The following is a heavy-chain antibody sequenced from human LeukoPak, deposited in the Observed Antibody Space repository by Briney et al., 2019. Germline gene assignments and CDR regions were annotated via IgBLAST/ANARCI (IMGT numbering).Heavy chain of an antibody. CDR3: ARLLAAGTPAFDY. J-gene: IGHJ4*02. Sequence: PSETLSLTCTVSGDSMSSYYWSWIRQPPGKGLEWIGYIYTSGSTNYNPSLKSRVTISVDTSKNQFSLKLSSVTAADTAVYYCARLLAAGTPAFDYWGQGTLVTVSS. CDR2: IYTSGST. CDR1: GDSMSSYY. V-gene: IGHV4-4*09. D-gene: IGHD6-13*01.